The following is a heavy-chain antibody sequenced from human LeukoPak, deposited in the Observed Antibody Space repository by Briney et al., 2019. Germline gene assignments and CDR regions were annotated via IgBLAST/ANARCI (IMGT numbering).Heavy chain of an antibody. CDR1: GFTFSDYY. J-gene: IGHJ4*02. V-gene: IGHV3-11*01. D-gene: IGHD5-12*01. CDR2: ISSSGSTI. CDR3: ARGRASGYDDTGEGY. Sequence: GGSLRLSCAASGFTFSDYYMSWIRQAPGKGLEWVSYISSSGSTIYYADSVKGRFTTSRDNAKNSLYLQMNSLRAEDTAVYYCARGRASGYDDTGEGYWGQGTLVTVSS.